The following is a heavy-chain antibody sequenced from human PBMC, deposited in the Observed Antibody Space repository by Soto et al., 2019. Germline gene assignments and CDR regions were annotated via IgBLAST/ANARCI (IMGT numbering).Heavy chain of an antibody. Sequence: ASVKVSCKTSGYTFSNSGISWVRQAPGQGLEWLGWINNNNGKTNCAQKLQDRLTLTTDTSTSTAYMELRSLRSDDTAMYYCAKATGSSFDNWGQRTLVTVSS. CDR1: GYTFSNSG. V-gene: IGHV1-18*04. CDR2: INNNNGKT. J-gene: IGHJ4*02. CDR3: AKATGSSFDN. D-gene: IGHD6-6*01.